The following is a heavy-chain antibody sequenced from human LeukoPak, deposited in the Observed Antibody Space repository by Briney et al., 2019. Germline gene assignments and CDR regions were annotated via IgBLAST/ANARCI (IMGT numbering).Heavy chain of an antibody. CDR2: ISSRSGYI. Sequence: GSLRLSCVGSGFMFDTYSMNWVRQAPGKGLEWVSSISSRSGYIYYADSVKGRFTISRDNANNSVYLQMNRLKAEDTAVYYCARVRWGDFSPQCDYWGQGTLITVSS. CDR1: GFMFDTYS. CDR3: ARVRWGDFSPQCDY. J-gene: IGHJ4*02. V-gene: IGHV3-21*01. D-gene: IGHD2-21*02.